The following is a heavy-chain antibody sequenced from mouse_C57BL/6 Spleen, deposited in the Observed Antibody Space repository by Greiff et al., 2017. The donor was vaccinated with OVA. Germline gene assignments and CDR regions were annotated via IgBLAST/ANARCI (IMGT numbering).Heavy chain of an antibody. J-gene: IGHJ2*01. D-gene: IGHD1-1*01. CDR1: GYTFTSYW. CDR3: ARRGGSRLYFGY. Sequence: QVQLQQPGAELVRPGSSVKLSCKASGYTFTSYWMDWVKQRPGQGLEWIGNIYPSDSETHYNQKFKDKATLTVDKSSSTAYMQLSSLTSEDSAVYYCARRGGSRLYFGYWGQGTTLTVSS. V-gene: IGHV1-61*01. CDR2: IYPSDSET.